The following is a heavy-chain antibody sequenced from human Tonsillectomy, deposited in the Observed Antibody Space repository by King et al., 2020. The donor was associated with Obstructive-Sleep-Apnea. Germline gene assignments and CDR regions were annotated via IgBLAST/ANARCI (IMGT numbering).Heavy chain of an antibody. CDR2: INPDGRTT. CDR3: ARPPSITVADPFAS. J-gene: IGHJ5*02. Sequence: VQLVESGGGLVQPGGSLRLSCEASGFTFSAYWIHWVRQAPGKGLVWVSAINPDGRTTNHADPVKGRFFISRDNAKNTVYLQMNSLRVEDTAVYFCARPPSITVADPFASWGQGTLVTVSS. CDR1: GFTFSAYW. V-gene: IGHV3-74*01. D-gene: IGHD6-19*01.